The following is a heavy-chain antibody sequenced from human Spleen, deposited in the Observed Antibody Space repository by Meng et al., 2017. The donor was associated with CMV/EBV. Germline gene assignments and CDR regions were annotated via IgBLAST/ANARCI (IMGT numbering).Heavy chain of an antibody. J-gene: IGHJ5*02. CDR3: ARDDYNSQNYFDP. CDR2: IYPTDGNT. Sequence: ASVKVSCKASGYNFNVYYIHWVRQAPGQGLEWMGWIYPTDGNTNYAQQFQGRVTMTRDSSLRTAYMQLSRLRPDGTAVYYFARDDYNSQNYFDPWGQGTLVTVSS. D-gene: IGHD1-7*01. CDR1: GYNFNVYY. V-gene: IGHV1-2*02.